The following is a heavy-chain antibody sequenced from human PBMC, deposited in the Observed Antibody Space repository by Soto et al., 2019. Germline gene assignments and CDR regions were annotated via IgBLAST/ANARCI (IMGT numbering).Heavy chain of an antibody. D-gene: IGHD1-26*01. CDR3: AREVGATNAFDI. CDR1: GGTFSSYT. J-gene: IGHJ3*02. V-gene: IGHV1-69*13. Sequence: SVKVSCKASGGTFSSYTISWVRQAPGQGLEWMGGIIPIFGTANYAQKFQGRVTITADESTSTAYMELSSLRSEDTAVYYCAREVGATNAFDIWGQGTMVTVSS. CDR2: IIPIFGTA.